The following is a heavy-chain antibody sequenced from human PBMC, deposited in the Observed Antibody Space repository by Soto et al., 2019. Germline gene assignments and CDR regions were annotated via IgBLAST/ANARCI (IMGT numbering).Heavy chain of an antibody. D-gene: IGHD5-12*01. J-gene: IGHJ4*02. Sequence: ETLSLTCTVSGGSISSGDYYWSWIRQPPGKGLEWIGYIYYSGSTNYNPSLKSRVTISVDTSKNQFSLKLSSVTAADTAVYYCARAPLDIVATHFDYWGQGTLVTVSS. CDR3: ARAPLDIVATHFDY. CDR2: IYYSGST. CDR1: GGSISSGDYY. V-gene: IGHV4-61*08.